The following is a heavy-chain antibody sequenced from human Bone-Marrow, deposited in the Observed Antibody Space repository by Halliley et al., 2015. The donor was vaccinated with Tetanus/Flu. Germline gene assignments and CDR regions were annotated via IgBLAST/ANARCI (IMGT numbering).Heavy chain of an antibody. CDR1: GYTFTSYG. D-gene: IGHD6-19*01. J-gene: IGHJ4*02. V-gene: IGHV1-18*04. CDR2: VSPFNGNT. CDR3: ARDRGIPVTIFDF. Sequence: QLVQSGAEVKKPGASVKVSCKASGYTFTSYGVTWVRQAPGQGLEWMGWVSPFNGNTKYAPKFQGRVTMTADTSTSTAYMELRSLGSDDTAVYFCARDRGIPVTIFDFWGQGTLVTVSS.